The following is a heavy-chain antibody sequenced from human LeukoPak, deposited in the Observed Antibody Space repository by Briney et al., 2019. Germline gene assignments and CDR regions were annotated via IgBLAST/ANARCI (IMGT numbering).Heavy chain of an antibody. J-gene: IGHJ3*02. CDR3: AREAQLIAAAGSAFDI. V-gene: IGHV1-2*02. CDR2: INPNSGGT. Sequence: ASVKVSCKASGYTFTGYYMHWVRQAPGQGLEWMGWINPNSGGTNYAQKFQGRVTMTRDTSISTAYMELSRLRSDDTAVYYCAREAQLIAAAGSAFDIWGQGTMVTVSS. CDR1: GYTFTGYY. D-gene: IGHD6-13*01.